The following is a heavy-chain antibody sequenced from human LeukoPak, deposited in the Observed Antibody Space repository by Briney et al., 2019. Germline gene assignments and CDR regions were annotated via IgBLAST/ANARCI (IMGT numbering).Heavy chain of an antibody. J-gene: IGHJ3*02. Sequence: GGSLRLSCAASGFTFSSYEMNWVRQAPGKGLEWVSYISSSGSTIYYADSVKGRFTIPRDNAKNSLYLQMNSLRAEDTAVYYCASVGVSGYYPHDAFDIWGQGTMVTVSS. V-gene: IGHV3-48*03. D-gene: IGHD3-22*01. CDR2: ISSSGSTI. CDR1: GFTFSSYE. CDR3: ASVGVSGYYPHDAFDI.